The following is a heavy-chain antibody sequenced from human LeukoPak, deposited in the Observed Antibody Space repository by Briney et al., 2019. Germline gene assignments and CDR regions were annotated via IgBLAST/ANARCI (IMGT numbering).Heavy chain of an antibody. J-gene: IGHJ3*02. Sequence: SETLSLTCTVSGGSISSYYWSWIRQPTGKGLEWIGYIYYSGGTNYNPSLKSRVTISVDTSKNQLSLKLSSVTAADTAVYYCAKRSSGWYKSAFDIWGQATMVTLSS. CDR3: AKRSSGWYKSAFDI. V-gene: IGHV4-59*01. CDR1: GGSISSYY. D-gene: IGHD6-19*01. CDR2: IYYSGGT.